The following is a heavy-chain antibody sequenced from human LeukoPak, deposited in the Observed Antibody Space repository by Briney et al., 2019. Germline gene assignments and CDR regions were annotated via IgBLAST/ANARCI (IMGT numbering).Heavy chain of an antibody. CDR3: ARVIGNYFPDY. CDR2: IHYSGST. V-gene: IGHV4-59*01. D-gene: IGHD4-11*01. Sequence: SETLSLTCTVSGGSISGFYWSWIRQSPGKGLEWIGYIHYSGSTNYNLSLKSRITIPVDTSKNQFSLRLSSVTAADTAMYFCARVIGNYFPDYWGQGTLVTVSS. CDR1: GGSISGFY. J-gene: IGHJ4*02.